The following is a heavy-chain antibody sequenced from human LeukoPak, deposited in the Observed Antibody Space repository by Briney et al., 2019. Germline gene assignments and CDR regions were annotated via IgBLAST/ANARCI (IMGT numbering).Heavy chain of an antibody. CDR2: INTNTGNP. CDR3: ARGSRYYDSSGHYYLPYLY. CDR1: GYTFTSYA. V-gene: IGHV7-4-1*02. Sequence: GASVKVSCKASGYTFTSYAMNWVRQAPGQGLEWMGWINTNTGNPTYAQGFTGRFVFSLDTSVSTAYLQISSLKAEDTAVYYCARGSRYYDSSGHYYLPYLYWGQGTLVTVSS. D-gene: IGHD3-22*01. J-gene: IGHJ4*02.